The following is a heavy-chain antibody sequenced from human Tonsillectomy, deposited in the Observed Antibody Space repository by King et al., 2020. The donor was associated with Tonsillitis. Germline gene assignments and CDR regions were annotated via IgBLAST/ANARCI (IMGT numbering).Heavy chain of an antibody. Sequence: VQLVESGGGVVQPGRSLRLSCAASGFTFSSYAMHWVRQAPGKGLEWVAVISYDGSNKYYADSVKGRFTISRDNSKNTLYLQMNSLRAEDTAVYYCARGTPYYYGSGAYYWGQGPLVTVSS. D-gene: IGHD3-10*01. CDR1: GFTFSSYA. V-gene: IGHV3-30-3*01. CDR2: ISYDGSNK. J-gene: IGHJ4*02. CDR3: ARGTPYYYGSGAYY.